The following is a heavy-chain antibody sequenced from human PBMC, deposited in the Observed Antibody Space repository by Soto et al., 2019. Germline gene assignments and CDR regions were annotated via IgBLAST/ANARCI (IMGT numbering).Heavy chain of an antibody. Sequence: ASVKVSCKASGGTFSSYAISWVRQAPGQGLEWMGGIIPIFGTANYAQKFQGRVTITADESTSTAYMELSSLRSEDTAVYYCARDQGELQEADAFDIWGQGTMVTVSS. CDR2: IIPIFGTA. D-gene: IGHD1-26*01. J-gene: IGHJ3*02. V-gene: IGHV1-69*13. CDR1: GGTFSSYA. CDR3: ARDQGELQEADAFDI.